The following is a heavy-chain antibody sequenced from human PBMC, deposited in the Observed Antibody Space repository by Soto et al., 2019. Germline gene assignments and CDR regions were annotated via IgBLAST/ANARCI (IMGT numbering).Heavy chain of an antibody. V-gene: IGHV1-69*13. CDR1: GGVFSGYA. J-gene: IGHJ5*02. D-gene: IGHD2-8*01. CDR3: ARGPYTNTWTVGKNWFHH. CDR2: IIPVFKTT. Sequence: GSSVKVSCKASGGVFSGYALSWVRQAPGQGLEWMGGIIPVFKTTNYAQKFQGRVTITADESTKTAYMELSGLTSEDTAVYYGARGPYTNTWTVGKNWFHHWGQGTQVTVSS.